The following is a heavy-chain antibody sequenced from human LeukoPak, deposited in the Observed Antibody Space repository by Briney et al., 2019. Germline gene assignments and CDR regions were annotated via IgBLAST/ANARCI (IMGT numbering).Heavy chain of an antibody. D-gene: IGHD5-24*01. Sequence: GGSLRLSCAASGFTSSSYWMHWVRQAPGKGLVWVSHINGDGSSTSYADSVKGRVTISRDNAKNTLHLQINSRTAEDSAVYYCARDRSYNLDYWGQGTLVTVSS. V-gene: IGHV3-74*01. CDR3: ARDRSYNLDY. J-gene: IGHJ4*02. CDR2: INGDGSST. CDR1: GFTSSSYW.